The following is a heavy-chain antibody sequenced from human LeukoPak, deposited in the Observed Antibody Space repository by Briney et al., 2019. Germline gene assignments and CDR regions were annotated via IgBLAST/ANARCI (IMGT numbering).Heavy chain of an antibody. J-gene: IGHJ4*02. CDR3: ARDRGITMVRGAYYAFDY. Sequence: GGSLRLSCAASGFTFSSYSMNWVRQAPGKGLEWVSYISSSSSTIYYADSVKGRFTISRDNAKNSLYLQMNSLRAEDTAVYYCARDRGITMVRGAYYAFDYWGQGTLVTVSS. V-gene: IGHV3-48*04. D-gene: IGHD3-10*01. CDR2: ISSSSSTI. CDR1: GFTFSSYS.